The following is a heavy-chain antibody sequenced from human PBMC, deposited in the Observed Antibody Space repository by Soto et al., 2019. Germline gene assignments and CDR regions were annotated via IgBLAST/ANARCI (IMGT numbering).Heavy chain of an antibody. D-gene: IGHD2-2*01. CDR1: GFTFSSYA. J-gene: IGHJ6*02. CDR3: ARARGVPAANYYGMDV. Sequence: GGSLRLSCAASGFTFSSYAMHWVRQAPGKGLEWVAVISYDGSNKYYADSVKGRFTISRDNSKNTLYLQMNSLRAEDTAVYYCARARGVPAANYYGMDVWGQGTTVTVSS. V-gene: IGHV3-30-3*01. CDR2: ISYDGSNK.